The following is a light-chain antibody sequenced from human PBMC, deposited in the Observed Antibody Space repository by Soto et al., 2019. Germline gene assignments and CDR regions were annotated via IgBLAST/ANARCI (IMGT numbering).Light chain of an antibody. CDR3: SSYTSSSTLV. J-gene: IGLJ1*01. CDR1: SSDVGGYNY. Sequence: QSALTQPASVSGSPGQSITISCTRTSSDVGGYNYVSRYQQHPGKAPKLMIYEVSNRPSGVSNRFSGSKSGNTASLTISGLQAEDEADYYCSSYTSSSTLVFGTGTKLTVL. V-gene: IGLV2-14*01. CDR2: EVS.